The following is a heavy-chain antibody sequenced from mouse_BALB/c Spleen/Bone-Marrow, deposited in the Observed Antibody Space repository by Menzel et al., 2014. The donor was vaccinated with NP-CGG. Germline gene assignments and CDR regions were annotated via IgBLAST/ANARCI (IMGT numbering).Heavy chain of an antibody. J-gene: IGHJ4*01. V-gene: IGHV1S81*02. CDR3: ARDGNYRYAMDY. CDR2: INPSNGRT. D-gene: IGHD2-1*01. CDR1: GFTFTSYW. Sequence: VQLQQSGDELVKPGASVKLSCKASGFTFTSYWIHWVKQRPGQGPEWIGEINPSNGRTNYNEKFKSKATLTEDKSSSTAYMQLSSLTSEDSAVYYCARDGNYRYAMDYLGQGTSVTVSS.